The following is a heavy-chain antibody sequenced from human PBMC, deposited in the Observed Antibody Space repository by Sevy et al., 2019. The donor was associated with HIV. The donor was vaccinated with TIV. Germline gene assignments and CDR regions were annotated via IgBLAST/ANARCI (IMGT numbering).Heavy chain of an antibody. J-gene: IGHJ5*02. D-gene: IGHD3-22*01. CDR3: ARGQHSSGWRNWFDP. CDR2: IYPNSGGT. CDR1: RYTFSDYF. V-gene: IGHV1-2*02. Sequence: ASVKVSCKASRYTFSDYFLHWVRQAPGQGLEWMGWIYPNSGGTKYAHNLQDRVTMTSDTSLNTAYMELRSLTSDDTAVYYGARGQHSSGWRNWFDPWGQGTLVTVS.